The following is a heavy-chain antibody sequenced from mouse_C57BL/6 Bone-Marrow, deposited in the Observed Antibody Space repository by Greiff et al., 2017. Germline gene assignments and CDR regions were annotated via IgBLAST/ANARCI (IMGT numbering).Heavy chain of an antibody. D-gene: IGHD2-5*01. Sequence: VQLQQSGAELVRPGASVTLSCKASGYTFTDYEMHWVKQTPVHGLEWIGAIDPETGGTAYNQKFKGKAILTADKSSSTAYMELRSLTSEYSAVYYCTRSGSNYVDWYFDVWGTGTTVTVSS. CDR3: TRSGSNYVDWYFDV. J-gene: IGHJ1*03. CDR2: IDPETGGT. CDR1: GYTFTDYE. V-gene: IGHV1-15*01.